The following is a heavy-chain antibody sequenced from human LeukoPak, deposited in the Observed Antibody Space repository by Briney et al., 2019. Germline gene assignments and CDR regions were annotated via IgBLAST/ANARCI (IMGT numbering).Heavy chain of an antibody. CDR2: ISGSGGST. CDR1: GFTFGSYA. CDR3: AKDVEGYYYYGSGSYADWFDP. V-gene: IGHV3-23*01. D-gene: IGHD3-10*01. Sequence: GGSLRLSCAASGFTFGSYAMSWVRQAPGKGLEWVSAISGSGGSTYYADSVKGRFTISRDNSKNTLYLQMNSLRAEDTAVYYCAKDVEGYYYYGSGSYADWFDPWGQGTLVTVSS. J-gene: IGHJ5*02.